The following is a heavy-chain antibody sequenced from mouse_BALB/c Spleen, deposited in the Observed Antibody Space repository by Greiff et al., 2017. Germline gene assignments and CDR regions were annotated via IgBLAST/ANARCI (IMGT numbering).Heavy chain of an antibody. D-gene: IGHD3-3*01. CDR1: GFTFSSYG. CDR2: INSNGGST. CDR3: ARDGGLGRVWFAY. J-gene: IGHJ3*01. Sequence: EVKLMESGGGLVQPGGSLKLSCAASGFTFSSYGMSWVRQTPDKRLELVATINSNGGSTYYPDSVKGRFTISRDNAKNTLYLQMSSLKSEDTAMYYCARDGGLGRVWFAYWGQGTLVTVSA. V-gene: IGHV5-6-3*01.